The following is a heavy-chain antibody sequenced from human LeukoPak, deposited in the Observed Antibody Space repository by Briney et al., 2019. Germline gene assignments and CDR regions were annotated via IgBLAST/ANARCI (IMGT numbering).Heavy chain of an antibody. D-gene: IGHD6-13*01. CDR3: ARGVYPSAPPFDY. CDR2: ITSSSSYI. CDR1: GFTFSSYS. V-gene: IGHV3-21*03. Sequence: TGGSLRLSCAASGFTFSSYSMNWVRKAPGKGLEWVSSITSSSSYIYYADSVKGRFTISRDNAKTSLYLQMNSLRAEDTAMYYCARGVYPSAPPFDYWGQGTLVTVSS. J-gene: IGHJ4*02.